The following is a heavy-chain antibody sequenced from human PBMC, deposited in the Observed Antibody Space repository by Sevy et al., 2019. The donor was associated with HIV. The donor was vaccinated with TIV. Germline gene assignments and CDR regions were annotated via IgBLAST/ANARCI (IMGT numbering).Heavy chain of an antibody. J-gene: IGHJ4*01. V-gene: IGHV3-23*01. CDR3: AKDRGVGYFDY. CDR1: AFTFSNFA. D-gene: IGHD3-10*01. Sequence: GGCLRLSCAASAFTFSNFAMSWVRQAPGKGLEWVSAISAGGSDTYYADSVKGRFTIARDNSRNTLYLQMNNLRAEDTAVYYCAKDRGVGYFDYWGHGTLVTVSS. CDR2: ISAGGSDT.